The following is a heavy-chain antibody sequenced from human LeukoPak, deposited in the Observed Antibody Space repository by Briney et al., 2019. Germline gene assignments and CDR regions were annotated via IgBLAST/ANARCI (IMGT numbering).Heavy chain of an antibody. D-gene: IGHD3-22*01. CDR1: GFTFSIYT. Sequence: GGSLRLSCVASGFTFSIYTMSWVRQAPGKGLEWVSAISGSGGSTYYADSVKGRFTISRDNSKNTLYLQMNSLRAEDTAVYYCAKTYDSSGYYYYFDYWGQGTLVTVSS. CDR2: ISGSGGST. CDR3: AKTYDSSGYYYYFDY. J-gene: IGHJ4*02. V-gene: IGHV3-23*01.